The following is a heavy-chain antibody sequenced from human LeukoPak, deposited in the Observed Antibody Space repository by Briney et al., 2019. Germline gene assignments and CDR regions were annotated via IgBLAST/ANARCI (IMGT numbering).Heavy chain of an antibody. J-gene: IGHJ4*02. D-gene: IGHD3-22*01. CDR2: IWYDRSNK. Sequence: GRSLRLSCAASGFTFSSYGMHWVRQAPGKGLEWVAVIWYDRSNKYYADSVKGRFTISRDNSKNTLYLQMNSLRAEDTAVYYCARGVPHYYDSSGYYPRYYFDYWGQGTLVTVSS. CDR1: GFTFSSYG. CDR3: ARGVPHYYDSSGYYPRYYFDY. V-gene: IGHV3-33*01.